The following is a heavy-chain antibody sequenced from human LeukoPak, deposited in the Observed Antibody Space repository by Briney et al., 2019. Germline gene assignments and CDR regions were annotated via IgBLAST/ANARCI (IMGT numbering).Heavy chain of an antibody. CDR2: IYYSGST. V-gene: IGHV4-59*01. Sequence: SETLSLTCTVSGGSISSYYWSWIRQPPGKGLEWIGYIYYSGSTNYNPSLKSRVTISVDTSKNQFSLKLSSVTAADTAVYYCARTSAAAGVYWGQGTLVTVSS. D-gene: IGHD6-13*01. CDR3: ARTSAAAGVY. J-gene: IGHJ4*02. CDR1: GGSISSYY.